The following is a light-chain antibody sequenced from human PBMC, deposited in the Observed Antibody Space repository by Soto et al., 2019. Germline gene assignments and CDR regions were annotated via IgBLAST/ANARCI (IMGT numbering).Light chain of an antibody. CDR1: SSDVGGYNY. CDR2: EVT. V-gene: IGLV2-8*01. CDR3: SSYATSNNFYFV. J-gene: IGLJ3*02. Sequence: QSALTQPPSASGSPGQSVTISCTGTSSDVGGYNYVSWYQQYPGRAPKLMIYEVTKRPSGVPDRFSGSKSGNTASLTVSRLQAEEEADYYCSSYATSNNFYFVFGGGTKLTVL.